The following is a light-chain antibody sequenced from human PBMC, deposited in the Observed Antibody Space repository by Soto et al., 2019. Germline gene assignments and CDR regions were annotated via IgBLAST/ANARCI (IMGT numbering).Light chain of an antibody. J-gene: IGKJ5*01. V-gene: IGKV3-15*01. CDR3: QQYNNWPLT. CDR1: QSVDTN. Sequence: EIVMTQAPASLSVFLGASFTLSCTASQSVDTNLAWYQQKPGQATRLIIYGASTRATDIQARFSGSGSGTEFTLTISSIQSEEVAVYGCQQYNNWPLTFGPGTRLEIK. CDR2: GAS.